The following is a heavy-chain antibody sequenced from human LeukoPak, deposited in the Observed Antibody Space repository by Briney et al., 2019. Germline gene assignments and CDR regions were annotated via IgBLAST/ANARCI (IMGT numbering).Heavy chain of an antibody. CDR1: GGSISSYY. CDR2: IYYSGST. V-gene: IGHV4-59*01. J-gene: IGHJ6*02. CDR3: TRGLGGPAYYYYGMDV. Sequence: SETLSLTCTVSGGSISSYYWSWIRQPPGKGLEWIGYIYYSGSTDYNPSLKSRVTISEDTSKNQFSLKLSSVTAADTAVYYCTRGLGGPAYYYYGMDVWGQGTTVTVSS. D-gene: IGHD1-26*01.